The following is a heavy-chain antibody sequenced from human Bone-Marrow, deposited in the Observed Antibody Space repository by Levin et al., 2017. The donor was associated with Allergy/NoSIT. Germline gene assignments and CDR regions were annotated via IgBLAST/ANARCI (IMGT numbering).Heavy chain of an antibody. Sequence: PGGSLRLSCAASGFTFSNHWMEWVRQAPGKGLEWVSHINRDGTSTNYADSVKGRFTISRDNAKNTLYLQMNSLRVEDTAVYYCTDIHQDFWGQGTLVTVSS. CDR1: GFTFSNHW. D-gene: IGHD2-15*01. CDR3: TDIHQDF. J-gene: IGHJ4*02. CDR2: INRDGTST. V-gene: IGHV3-74*01.